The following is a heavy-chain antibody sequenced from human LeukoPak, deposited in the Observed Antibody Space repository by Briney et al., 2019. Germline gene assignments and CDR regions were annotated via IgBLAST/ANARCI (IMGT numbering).Heavy chain of an antibody. Sequence: GGSLRLSCAASGFTFSNYDMHWVRQVPGKGLEWVAFIRYDGTNKYYADSVKGRFTISRDNSKNTLYLQMNSLGPDDTAVYYCAKSPGVWLPFVPDVWGKGTTVTVSS. CDR2: IRYDGTNK. CDR1: GFTFSNYD. CDR3: AKSPGVWLPFVPDV. V-gene: IGHV3-30*02. D-gene: IGHD6-19*01. J-gene: IGHJ6*04.